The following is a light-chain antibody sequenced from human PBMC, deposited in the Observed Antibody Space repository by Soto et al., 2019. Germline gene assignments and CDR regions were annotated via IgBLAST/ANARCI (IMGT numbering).Light chain of an antibody. CDR2: AAS. CDR3: QQSYSTLWT. V-gene: IGKV1-39*01. CDR1: QSIRSY. Sequence: DIQMTQSPSSLSASVGDRVTITCRASQSIRSYLNWYQQKPGKAPKLLIYAASSLQSGVPSRFSGSGSRTDFTLTISSLQPEDFATYYCQQSYSTLWTFGQGTKVEIK. J-gene: IGKJ1*01.